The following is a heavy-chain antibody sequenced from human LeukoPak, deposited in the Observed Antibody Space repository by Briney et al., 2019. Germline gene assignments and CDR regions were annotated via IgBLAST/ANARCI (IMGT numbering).Heavy chain of an antibody. CDR1: GGSVSSGSYY. Sequence: SETLSLTCTVSGGSVSSGSYYWSWIRQPPGKGLEWLGYIYYSGSTNYNPSLKSRVTISVDTSKNQFSLKLSSVTAADTAVYYCASLRSDSSGYYNLRIDYWGQGTLVTVSS. V-gene: IGHV4-61*01. CDR2: IYYSGST. CDR3: ASLRSDSSGYYNLRIDY. D-gene: IGHD3-22*01. J-gene: IGHJ4*02.